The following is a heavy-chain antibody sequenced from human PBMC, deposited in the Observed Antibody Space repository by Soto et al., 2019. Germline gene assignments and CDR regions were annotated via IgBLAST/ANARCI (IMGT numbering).Heavy chain of an antibody. D-gene: IGHD4-17*01. CDR2: IWYDGSNK. V-gene: IGHV3-33*01. J-gene: IGHJ6*02. CDR1: GFTFSSYG. Sequence: GGSLRLSCAASGFTFSSYGMHWVRQAPGKGLEWVAVIWYDGSNKYYADSVKGRFTISRDNSKNTLYLQMNSLRAEDTAVYYCARERVDYGDTRRTTYYYYYGMDVWGQGTTVTVSS. CDR3: ARERVDYGDTRRTTYYYYYGMDV.